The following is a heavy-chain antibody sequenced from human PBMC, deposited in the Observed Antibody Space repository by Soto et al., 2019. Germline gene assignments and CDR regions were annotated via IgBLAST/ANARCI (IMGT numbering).Heavy chain of an antibody. CDR1: GYTFTSYG. J-gene: IGHJ5*02. CDR2: ISAYNGNT. D-gene: IGHD5-12*01. Sequence: QVQLVQSGAEVKKPGASVKVSCKASGYTFTSYGISWVRQAPGQGLEWMGWISAYNGNTNYAQKLQGRVTMTADTYTSTAYMALRSLRSDDTAVYYCARDGVDIVATGGWFDPWGQGTLVTVSS. CDR3: ARDGVDIVATGGWFDP. V-gene: IGHV1-18*04.